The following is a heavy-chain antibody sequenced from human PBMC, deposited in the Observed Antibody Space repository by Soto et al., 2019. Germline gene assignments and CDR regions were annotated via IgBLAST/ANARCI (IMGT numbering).Heavy chain of an antibody. CDR3: ARVGYDILTGFY. V-gene: IGHV3-21*01. CDR2: ISSSSSYI. D-gene: IGHD3-9*01. J-gene: IGHJ4*02. Sequence: GSLRLSCAASGFTFSSYSMNWVRQAPGKGLEWVSSISSSSSYIYYADSVKGRFTISRDNAKNSLYLQMNSLRAEDTAVYYCARVGYDILTGFYWGQGTLVTVSS. CDR1: GFTFSSYS.